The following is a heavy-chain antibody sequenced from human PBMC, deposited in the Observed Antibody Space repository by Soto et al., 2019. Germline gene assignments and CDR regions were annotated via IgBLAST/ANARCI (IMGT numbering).Heavy chain of an antibody. V-gene: IGHV5-51*01. CDR2: IFPGDSDT. J-gene: IGHJ4*02. CDR1: GFSLNTYW. D-gene: IGHD3-22*01. Sequence: PGESLKISCKASGFSLNTYWIAWVRQMPGKGLEWMGAIFPGDSDTKYSPSFQGQVTISADKSISTAYLQWSSLKASDTAMYYCARLSGDSSGYLDYWGQGTLVTVSS. CDR3: ARLSGDSSGYLDY.